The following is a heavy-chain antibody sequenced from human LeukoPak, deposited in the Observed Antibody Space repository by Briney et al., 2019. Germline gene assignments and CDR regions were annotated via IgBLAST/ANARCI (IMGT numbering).Heavy chain of an antibody. CDR2: FDPEDGET. CDR3: ATDFWSGCPIDAFDI. J-gene: IGHJ3*02. D-gene: IGHD3-3*01. Sequence: ASVKVSCKVSGYTLTELSMHWVRQAPGKGGEWMGGFDPEDGETIYAQKFQGRVTMTEDTSTDTAYMELSSLRSEDTAVYYCATDFWSGCPIDAFDIWGQGTMVTVSS. V-gene: IGHV1-24*01. CDR1: GYTLTELS.